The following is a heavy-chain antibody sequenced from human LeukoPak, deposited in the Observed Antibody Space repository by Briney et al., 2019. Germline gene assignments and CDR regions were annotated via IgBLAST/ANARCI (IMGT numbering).Heavy chain of an antibody. CDR1: GFIFSIYW. J-gene: IGHJ5*01. CDR3: TRGMTVAANWFDS. CDR2: IKQDGSEK. V-gene: IGHV3-7*04. Sequence: GGSLRLSCAGSGFIFSIYWMNWVRQAPGKGLEWVANIKQDGSEKSYVDSVKGRFTISRDNAKNSLYLQMNSLRVEDTAVYYCTRGMTVAANWFDSWGQGTLVTVSS. D-gene: IGHD6-19*01.